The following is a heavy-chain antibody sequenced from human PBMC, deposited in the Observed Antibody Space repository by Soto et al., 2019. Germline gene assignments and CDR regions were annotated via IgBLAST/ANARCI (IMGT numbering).Heavy chain of an antibody. V-gene: IGHV5-51*01. CDR1: GYTFTSYW. D-gene: IGHD4-17*01. J-gene: IGHJ4*02. Sequence: GESLKISCKGSGYTFTSYWIGWVRQMPGKGLEWMGIIFSSDSDPRYSPSFQGQVTISVDMSTTAYLQWSSLKASDTAIYYCARSYYGDYEYYFDYWGQGTLVTVSS. CDR3: ARSYYGDYEYYFDY. CDR2: IFSSDSDP.